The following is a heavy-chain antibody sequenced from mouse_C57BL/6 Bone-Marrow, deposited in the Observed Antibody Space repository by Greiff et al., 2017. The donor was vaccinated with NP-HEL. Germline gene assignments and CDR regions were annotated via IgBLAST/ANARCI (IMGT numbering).Heavy chain of an antibody. CDR1: GYTFTDYY. CDR3: ASNYLYYGMDY. Sequence: EVQLQQPGPELVKPGASVKISCKASGYTFTDYYMHWVKQSPGKSLEWIGEINPNNGGTSYNQKFKGKATLTVDKSSSTAYMQLGSLTSEDSAVNYCASNYLYYGMDYWGQGTSVTVSA. V-gene: IGHV1-26*01. J-gene: IGHJ4*01. CDR2: INPNNGGT. D-gene: IGHD2-1*01.